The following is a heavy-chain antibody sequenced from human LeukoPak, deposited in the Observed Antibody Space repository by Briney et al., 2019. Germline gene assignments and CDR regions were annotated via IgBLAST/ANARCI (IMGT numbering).Heavy chain of an antibody. CDR2: IIPIFGTA. Sequence: SVKVSCKASGGTFSGYAISWVRQAPGQGLEWMGGIIPIFGTANYAQKFQGRVTITADESTSTAYMELSSLRSEDTAVYYCARGPLSFSRFDYWGQGTLVTVSS. D-gene: IGHD2/OR15-2a*01. CDR1: GGTFSGYA. J-gene: IGHJ4*02. V-gene: IGHV1-69*13. CDR3: ARGPLSFSRFDY.